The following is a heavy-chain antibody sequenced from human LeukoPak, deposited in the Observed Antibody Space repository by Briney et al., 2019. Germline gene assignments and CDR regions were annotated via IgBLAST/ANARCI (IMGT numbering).Heavy chain of an antibody. CDR3: ARSAWVDCFNY. CDR2: INSDGSST. V-gene: IGHV3-74*01. D-gene: IGHD2-15*01. J-gene: IGHJ4*02. CDR1: GFTFSSYW. Sequence: GGSLRLSCTASGFTFSSYWMHWVRQAPGKGLVWVSRINSDGSSTSYADSVKGRFTISRDNAKNTLYLQMNSLRAEDTAVYYCARSAWVDCFNYWGQGTLVTVSS.